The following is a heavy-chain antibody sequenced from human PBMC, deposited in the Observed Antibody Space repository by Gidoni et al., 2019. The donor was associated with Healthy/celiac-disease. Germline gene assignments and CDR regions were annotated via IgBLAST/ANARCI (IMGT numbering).Heavy chain of an antibody. CDR1: GFTFSSYA. V-gene: IGHV3-23*01. D-gene: IGHD1-26*01. CDR2: ISGSGGST. CDR3: AKGRSGSYYFFDY. J-gene: IGHJ4*02. Sequence: EVQLLESGGGLVQPGGSLRLSCAASGFTFSSYAMSWVRPAPGKGLEWVSAISGSGGSTYYADSVKGRFTISRDNSKNTLYLQMNSLRAEDTAVYYCAKGRSGSYYFFDYWGQGTLVTVSS.